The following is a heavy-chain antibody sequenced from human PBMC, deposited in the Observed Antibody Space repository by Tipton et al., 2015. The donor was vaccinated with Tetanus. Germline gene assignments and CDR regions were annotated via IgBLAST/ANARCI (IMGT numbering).Heavy chain of an antibody. V-gene: IGHV3-48*03. CDR3: ARVIRRSMIGYGVFDS. J-gene: IGHJ4*02. Sequence: SLRLSCVASGFTFNTYAMQWVRLAPGKGLEWVAHIDTTPGKVHYADSVEGRFTVSRGDDENTLSLQMTSLRVDDTAVYFCARVIRRSMIGYGVFDSWGQGTLVAVSP. CDR2: IDTTPGKV. D-gene: IGHD4-17*01. CDR1: GFTFNTYA.